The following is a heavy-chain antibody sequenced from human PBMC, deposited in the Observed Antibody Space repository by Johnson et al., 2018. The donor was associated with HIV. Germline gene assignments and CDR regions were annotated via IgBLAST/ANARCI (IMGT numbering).Heavy chain of an antibody. CDR2: IRYDGSNK. CDR3: GMSGVEDAAFDI. Sequence: QVQLVESGGGLVKPGGSLRLSCAASGFTFSDYYMSWIRQAPGKGLEWVAFIRYDGSNKYYADSVKGRFIISRDNSKNMTNLQMNGLRAEDTAVFYCGMSGVEDAAFDIWGQGTMVTVSS. CDR1: GFTFSDYY. D-gene: IGHD7-27*01. V-gene: IGHV3-30*02. J-gene: IGHJ3*02.